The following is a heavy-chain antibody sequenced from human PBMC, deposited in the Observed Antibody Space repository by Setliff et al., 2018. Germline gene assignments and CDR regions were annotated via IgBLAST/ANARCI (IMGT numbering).Heavy chain of an antibody. CDR2: IYYSGST. V-gene: IGHV4-59*11. CDR1: GGSISSHY. D-gene: IGHD2-2*01. Sequence: PSETLSLTCTVSGGSISSHYWSWIRQPPGKGLEWIGSIYYSGSTNYNPSLKRRVTISVDTSKNQFSLKLSSVTAAGTAVYYCARTDLRYQTDYWGQGRWSPSPQ. CDR3: ARTDLRYQTDY. J-gene: IGHJ4*02.